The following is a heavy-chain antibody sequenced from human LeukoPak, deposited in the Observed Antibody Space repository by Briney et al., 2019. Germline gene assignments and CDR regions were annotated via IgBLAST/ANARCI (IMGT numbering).Heavy chain of an antibody. J-gene: IGHJ4*02. CDR3: ARDPGGGYYFDY. CDR1: GGTFTSYA. Sequence: SVKVSCKASGGTFTSYAISWVRQAPGQGLECMGGIIPIFGTANYAQKFQGRVTITADESTSTAYMEMSSLRSEETAVYYCARDPGGGYYFDYWGQGTLVTVSS. D-gene: IGHD2-8*02. CDR2: IIPIFGTA. V-gene: IGHV1-69*13.